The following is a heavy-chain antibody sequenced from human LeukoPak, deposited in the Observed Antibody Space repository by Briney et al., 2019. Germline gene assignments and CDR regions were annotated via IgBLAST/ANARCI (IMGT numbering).Heavy chain of an antibody. D-gene: IGHD6-13*01. J-gene: IGHJ3*02. CDR1: GGSISSGGYS. CDR2: IYYSGST. CDR3: ARNIAAVLGAPSGAFDI. Sequence: SETLSLTCTVSGGSISSGGYSWSWIRQHPGQGLEWIGYIYYSGSTYYNPSLKSRVTISVDTSKNQFSLKLSSVTAADTAVYYCARNIAAVLGAPSGAFDIWGQGTMVTVSS. V-gene: IGHV4-31*03.